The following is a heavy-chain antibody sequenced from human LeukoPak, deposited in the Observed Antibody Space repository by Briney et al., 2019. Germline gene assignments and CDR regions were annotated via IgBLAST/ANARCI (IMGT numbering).Heavy chain of an antibody. V-gene: IGHV3-21*01. CDR1: GFTFSGYD. CDR2: ISGSSSYI. D-gene: IGHD6-6*01. CDR3: ARGSSNVAARNNWFDP. Sequence: GGSLSLSCAVSGFTFSGYDMNWVRQAPGKGLEWVSSISGSSSYIYYADSMKGRFTISRDNGKNSLYLQMNSLRAEDTAVYFCARGSSNVAARNNWFDPWGQGTLVTVSS. J-gene: IGHJ5*02.